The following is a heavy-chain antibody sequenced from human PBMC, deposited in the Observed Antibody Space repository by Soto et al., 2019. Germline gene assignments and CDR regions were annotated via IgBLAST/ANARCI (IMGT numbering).Heavy chain of an antibody. V-gene: IGHV3-30*03. CDR1: GFTFSSYA. CDR3: AREDRDFDV. J-gene: IGHJ3*01. CDR2: ISYDGSDK. Sequence: QVQLVESGGGVVQPGRSLRLSCVASGFTFSSYAMHWVRQAPGKGLEWVAIISYDGSDKEYADSVKGRFTISRDNSKNTLYVQMNSLRAEDTAIYYCAREDRDFDVWGQGTMVTVSS.